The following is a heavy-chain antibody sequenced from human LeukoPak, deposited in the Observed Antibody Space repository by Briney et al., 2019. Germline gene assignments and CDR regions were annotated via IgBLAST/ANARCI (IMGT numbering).Heavy chain of an antibody. Sequence: SESLSVTCTVPGGSISSYYWSWIRPRPRKGLGWIGHIYYSGSTNYNPSLKRRVTTSADTTTKQPFLKQSSATASETAAYNCASWVLGAFDICGQGTMVTVSS. J-gene: IGHJ3*02. CDR2: IYYSGST. CDR3: ASWVLGAFDI. CDR1: GGSISSYY. D-gene: IGHD3-16*01. V-gene: IGHV4-59*01.